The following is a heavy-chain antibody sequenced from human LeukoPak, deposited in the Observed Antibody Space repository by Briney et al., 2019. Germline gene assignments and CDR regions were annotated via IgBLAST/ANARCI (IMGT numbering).Heavy chain of an antibody. D-gene: IGHD3-10*01. CDR3: ARVFDSGSQAYFYYMDV. CDR2: INHSGST. J-gene: IGHJ6*03. V-gene: IGHV4-34*01. Sequence: SETLSLTCAVYGGSFSGCYWSWIRQPPGKGLEWIGEINHSGSTNYNPSLKSRVTISVDTSKNQFSLKLSSVTAADTAVYYCARVFDSGSQAYFYYMDVWGKGTTVTISS. CDR1: GGSFSGCY.